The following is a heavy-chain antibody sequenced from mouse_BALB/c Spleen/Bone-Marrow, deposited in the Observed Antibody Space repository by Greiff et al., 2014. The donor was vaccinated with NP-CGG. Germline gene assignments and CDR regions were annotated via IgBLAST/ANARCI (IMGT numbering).Heavy chain of an antibody. CDR3: AKHTLRYYAMDY. J-gene: IGHJ4*01. Sequence: VKLVESGPGLVAPSQSLSITCTVPGFSLTDYGVSWIRQPPGKGLEWLGVIWGGGSTYYNSSLKSRLSISKDNSKGQVFLKMNNLQTDDTAMYYCAKHTLRYYAMDYWGQGTSVTVSS. CDR2: IWGGGST. V-gene: IGHV2-6-5*01. D-gene: IGHD1-1*01. CDR1: GFSLTDYG.